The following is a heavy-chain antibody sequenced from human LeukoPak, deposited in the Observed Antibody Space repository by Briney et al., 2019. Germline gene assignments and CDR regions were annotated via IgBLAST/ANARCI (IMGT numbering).Heavy chain of an antibody. Sequence: GGSLRLSCVASGLNFDDSAMHWVRQAPGKGLEWVSLISADGGSTFSADSVKGRLSISRDNSKNSLYLQMNSLRSEDTAMYYCAKGSGKFDYWGQGTLVAVSS. CDR2: ISADGGST. CDR3: AKGSGKFDY. J-gene: IGHJ4*02. CDR1: GLNFDDSA. V-gene: IGHV3-43*02.